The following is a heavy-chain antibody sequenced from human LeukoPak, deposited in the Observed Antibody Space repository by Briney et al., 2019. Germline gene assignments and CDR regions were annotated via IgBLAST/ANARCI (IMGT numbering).Heavy chain of an antibody. CDR1: GFTFSSYN. J-gene: IGHJ4*02. CDR2: ITSSSTYI. Sequence: GGSLRLSCAASGFTFSSYNMNWVRQAPGKGLEWVSSITSSSTYIYYADSVKGRFTISRDNSKNTLYLQMNSLRAEDTAVYYCAKVLRYFDWLPMEAFDYWGQGTLVTVSS. V-gene: IGHV3-21*04. D-gene: IGHD3-9*01. CDR3: AKVLRYFDWLPMEAFDY.